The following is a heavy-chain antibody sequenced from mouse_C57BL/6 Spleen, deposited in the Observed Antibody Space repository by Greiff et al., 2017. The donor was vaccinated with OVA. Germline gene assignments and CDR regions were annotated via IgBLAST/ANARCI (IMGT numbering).Heavy chain of an antibody. D-gene: IGHD2-10*02. CDR2: IDPSDSYT. V-gene: IGHV1-69*01. CDR3: ARSSTPHFGY. CDR1: GYTFTSYW. J-gene: IGHJ2*01. Sequence: QVQLQQPGAELVMPGASVKLSCKASGYTFTSYWMHWVKQRPGQGLEWIGEIDPSDSYTNYNQKFKGKSTLTVDKSSSTAYMQLSSLTSEDSAVYYCARSSTPHFGYWGQGTTLTVSS.